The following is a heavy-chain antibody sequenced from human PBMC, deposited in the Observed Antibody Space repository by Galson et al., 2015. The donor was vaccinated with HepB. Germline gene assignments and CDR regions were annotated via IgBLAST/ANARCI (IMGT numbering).Heavy chain of an antibody. J-gene: IGHJ4*02. V-gene: IGHV2-5*02. CDR2: IYWDDTK. Sequence: PALVKPTQTLTLTCSLSGLSISASGEGVGWIRQSPGKALEWLPLIYWDDTKRYRPSLKRRLTITKDTSKNQVVLTMTNMDPVDTATYFCAKLGNAFFEYWGQGTPVTVSS. CDR3: AKLGNAFFEY. D-gene: IGHD4-23*01. CDR1: GLSISASGEG.